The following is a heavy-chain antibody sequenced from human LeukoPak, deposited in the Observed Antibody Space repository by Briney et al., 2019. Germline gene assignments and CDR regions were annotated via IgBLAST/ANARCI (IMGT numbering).Heavy chain of an antibody. Sequence: PSETLSLTCTVSGGSISSGSYYWSWIRQPAGKGLEWVGRVYTSGSTNYNPSLKSRVTMSVDTSKNQFSLKLSSVTAADTAVYYCARAGPFGNWFDPWGQGTLVTVSS. CDR2: VYTSGST. J-gene: IGHJ5*02. D-gene: IGHD3-10*01. CDR1: GGSISSGSYY. V-gene: IGHV4-61*02. CDR3: ARAGPFGNWFDP.